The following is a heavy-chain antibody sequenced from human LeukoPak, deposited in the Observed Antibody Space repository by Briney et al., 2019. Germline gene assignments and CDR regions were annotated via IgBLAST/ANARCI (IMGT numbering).Heavy chain of an antibody. Sequence: SETLSLTCAVYGESFSAYFWNWIRRAPGKPLEYIGEINHRGSSHYNPSLKTRGTLPVGTYKDEFALKLTSVTAAAAAVYFCARGSSFDGYCSAGACDAGYYDSWGQGTPVTVSS. CDR3: ARGSSFDGYCSAGACDAGYYDS. J-gene: IGHJ4*02. CDR2: INHRGSS. CDR1: GESFSAYF. D-gene: IGHD2-15*01. V-gene: IGHV4-34*01.